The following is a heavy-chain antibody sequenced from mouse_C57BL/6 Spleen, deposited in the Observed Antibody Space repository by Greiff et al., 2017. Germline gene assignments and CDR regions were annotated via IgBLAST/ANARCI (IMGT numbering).Heavy chain of an antibody. CDR3: AISCYDYDEDAMDY. D-gene: IGHD2-4*01. Sequence: QVQLQQSGPGLVQPSQSLSITCTASGFSLTSYGVHWVRQSPGKGLEWLGAICRGGSTASYAAIMSRLSITTDNSKSQVIFKMNSRQADDNAIDYCAISCYDYDEDAMDYWGQGTSVTVSS. J-gene: IGHJ4*01. CDR2: ICRGGST. V-gene: IGHV2-5*01. CDR1: GFSLTSYG.